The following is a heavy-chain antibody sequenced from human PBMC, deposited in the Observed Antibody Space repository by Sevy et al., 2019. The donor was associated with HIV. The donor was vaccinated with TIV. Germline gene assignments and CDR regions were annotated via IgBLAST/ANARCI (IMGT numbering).Heavy chain of an antibody. D-gene: IGHD6-13*01. V-gene: IGHV3-7*01. CDR2: INQGGNQK. Sequence: GGSLRLSCAASGFTFSSYWINWVRQAPGEGLEWVANINQGGNQKHYMDSVKGRFTISRDNAVNAVYLQMNSLRVEDTAVYYCARGPSGAAAGRFDSWGQGTLVTVSS. CDR3: ARGPSGAAAGRFDS. CDR1: GFTFSSYW. J-gene: IGHJ4*02.